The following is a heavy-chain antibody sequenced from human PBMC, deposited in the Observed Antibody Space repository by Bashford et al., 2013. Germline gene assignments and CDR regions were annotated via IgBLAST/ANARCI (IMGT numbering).Heavy chain of an antibody. Sequence: VKVSCKASGYTFTSYYMHWVRQAPGQGLEWMGMINPSGGSTTYTQNFQGRVAMTRDTSTSTVYMELSSLRSDDTAVYYCARAYYDFWSGYYCAREPPEGYNFDYWGQGTLVTVSS. CDR1: GYTFTSYY. CDR2: INPSGGST. D-gene: IGHD3-3*01. CDR3: ARAYYDFWSGYYCAREPPEGYNFDY. J-gene: IGHJ4*02. V-gene: IGHV1-46*01.